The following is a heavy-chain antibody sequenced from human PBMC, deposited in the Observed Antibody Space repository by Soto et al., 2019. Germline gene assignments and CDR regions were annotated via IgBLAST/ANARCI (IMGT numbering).Heavy chain of an antibody. V-gene: IGHV1-69*13. CDR2: IIPIFGTA. CDR1: GGTFSSYA. CDR3: ARALRYFDWLLPDYYYYGMDV. J-gene: IGHJ6*02. Sequence: SVKVSCKASGGTFSSYAISWVRQAPGQGLEWMGGIIPIFGTANYAQKFQGRVTITADESTSTAYMELSSLRSEDTAVYYCARALRYFDWLLPDYYYYGMDVWGQGTTVTSP. D-gene: IGHD3-9*01.